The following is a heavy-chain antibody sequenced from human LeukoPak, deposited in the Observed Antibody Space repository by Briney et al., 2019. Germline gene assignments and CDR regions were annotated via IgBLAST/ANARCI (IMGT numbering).Heavy chain of an antibody. CDR2: LSGSSDTI. V-gene: IGHV3-11*04. J-gene: IGHJ4*02. CDR1: GFTFSDYY. CDR3: ARDGEWLRPMDY. Sequence: GGSLRLSCAASGFTFSDYYMSWIRQAPGKGLEWVSYLSGSSDTIYYADSVKGRFTISRDNAKNSLYLQMHSLRAEDTAVYYCARDGEWLRPMDYWGQGTLVTVSS. D-gene: IGHD5-12*01.